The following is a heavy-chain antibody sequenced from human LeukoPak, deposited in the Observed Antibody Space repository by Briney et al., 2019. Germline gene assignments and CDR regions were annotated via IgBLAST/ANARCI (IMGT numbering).Heavy chain of an antibody. Sequence: SETLSLTCTVSGGSMSSGSYYWSWIRQPAGKGLEWIGRIYTSGSTNYNPSLKSRVTISVDTSKNQFSLKLSSVTAADTAVFYCARAEVTDDVFDIWGQGTMVTVSS. V-gene: IGHV4-61*02. CDR2: IYTSGST. CDR1: GGSMSSGSYY. J-gene: IGHJ3*02. CDR3: ARAEVTDDVFDI.